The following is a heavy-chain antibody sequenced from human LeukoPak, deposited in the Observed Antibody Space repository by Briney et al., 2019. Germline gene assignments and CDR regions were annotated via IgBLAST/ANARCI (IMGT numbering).Heavy chain of an antibody. CDR3: ARDFGIVVVPAATRACYYYMDV. D-gene: IGHD2-2*01. J-gene: IGHJ6*03. Sequence: GGSLRLSCAASGFTFSSYGMHWVRQAPGKGLEWVAVIWYDGSNKYYADSVKGRFTISRDNSKNTLYLQMNSLRAEDTAVYYCARDFGIVVVPAATRACYYYMDVWGKGTTVTVSS. CDR1: GFTFSSYG. V-gene: IGHV3-33*01. CDR2: IWYDGSNK.